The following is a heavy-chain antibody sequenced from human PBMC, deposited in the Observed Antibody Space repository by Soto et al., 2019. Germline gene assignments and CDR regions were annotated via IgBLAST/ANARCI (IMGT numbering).Heavy chain of an antibody. CDR3: AKIKGAITFLHFDN. D-gene: IGHD3-16*01. V-gene: IGHV3-23*01. Sequence: GGSLRRSCVDSTFNLKNYAMAGVRQAPGKGLEWVSALTETGGSTYYAASVKGRFTISRDNSRNTLYLQMDRLRVDDTAVYYCAKIKGAITFLHFDNWGQGTLVTVSS. J-gene: IGHJ4*02. CDR2: LTETGGST. CDR1: TFNLKNYA.